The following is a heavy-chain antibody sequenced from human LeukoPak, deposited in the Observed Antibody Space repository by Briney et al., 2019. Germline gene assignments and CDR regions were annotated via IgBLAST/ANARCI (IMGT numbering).Heavy chain of an antibody. CDR2: ISTAITTT. CDR3: ARDGGKGYEIDY. Sequence: PGGSLRLSCVVSGFPFSNNPMNWVRQAPGKGLEWVSYISTAITTTYYAESVKGRFTISRDNAKNSLYLQMNNLRVEDTAVYYCARDGGKGYEIDYWGQGTLVTVSS. V-gene: IGHV3-48*01. D-gene: IGHD2-2*01. J-gene: IGHJ4*02. CDR1: GFPFSNNP.